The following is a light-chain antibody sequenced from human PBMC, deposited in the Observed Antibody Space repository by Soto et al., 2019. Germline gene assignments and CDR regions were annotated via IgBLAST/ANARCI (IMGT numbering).Light chain of an antibody. Sequence: EMVMTQSPATLSVSPGERATLSCRASQSVSGNLAWYQQKPGQAPRLLIYGASTRATGIPARFSGIGSGTEFTLTISSLQSEDFAVYYCQQYNNWLITFGQGTRLEIK. CDR3: QQYNNWLIT. CDR1: QSVSGN. CDR2: GAS. V-gene: IGKV3-15*01. J-gene: IGKJ5*01.